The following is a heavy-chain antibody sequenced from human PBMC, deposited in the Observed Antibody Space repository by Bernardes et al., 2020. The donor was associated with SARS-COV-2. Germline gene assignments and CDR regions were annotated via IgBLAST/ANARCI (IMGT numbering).Heavy chain of an antibody. CDR2: ISGSGTST. CDR3: AKGNVRGLLQYFDL. J-gene: IGHJ2*01. CDR1: GFNFRIFA. V-gene: IGHV3-23*01. Sequence: GGSLRLSCAASGFNFRIFAMNWVRQAPGKGLEWVSFISGSGTSTDYADSVKGRFTISRDSSNNTVFLQMNSLRGEDTAVYYCAKGNVRGLLQYFDLWGRGTLVTVSS. D-gene: IGHD3-10*02.